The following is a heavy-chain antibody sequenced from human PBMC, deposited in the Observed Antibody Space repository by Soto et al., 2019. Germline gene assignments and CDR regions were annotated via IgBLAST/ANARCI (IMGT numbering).Heavy chain of an antibody. D-gene: IGHD2-2*03. J-gene: IGHJ6*02. CDR3: ARDGYCISTTCYFLPDV. CDR2: ISSSSTI. Sequence: GGSLRLSCAASGFSISRFGMNWVRQAPGKGLEWVSYISSSSTIYYADSVKGRFTISRDNAKNSLYLQMNSLRDEDTAVYYCARDGYCISTTCYFLPDVWGQGTSVTVSS. CDR1: GFSISRFG. V-gene: IGHV3-48*02.